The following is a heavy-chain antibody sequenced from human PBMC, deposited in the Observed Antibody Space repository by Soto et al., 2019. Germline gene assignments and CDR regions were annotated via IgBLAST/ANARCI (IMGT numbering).Heavy chain of an antibody. CDR1: GYTFTSYD. J-gene: IGHJ6*02. Sequence: QVQLVQSGAEVKKPGASVKVSCKASGYTFTSYDINWVRQATGQGLEWMGWMNPNSGNTGYAQKFQGRVTMTRNTSIITAYIELSSLRSEDTAVYYCARPRSGSYYYGMDVWGQGTAVTVSS. D-gene: IGHD3-3*01. CDR3: ARPRSGSYYYGMDV. V-gene: IGHV1-8*01. CDR2: MNPNSGNT.